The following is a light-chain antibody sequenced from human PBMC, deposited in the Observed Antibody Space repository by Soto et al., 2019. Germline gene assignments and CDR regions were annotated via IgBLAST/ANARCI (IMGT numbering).Light chain of an antibody. CDR2: AAS. J-gene: IGKJ4*01. CDR3: LQDHTYPLT. Sequence: AIQMTQSPSSLSVSVGDRVTITCRASQGIGNDVGWYQQKPGKAPKLLIYAASSLQSGVPSMFSGSRSGTDFTLTISSLQTEDFATYYCLQDHTYPLTFGGGTKVEIK. CDR1: QGIGND. V-gene: IGKV1-6*01.